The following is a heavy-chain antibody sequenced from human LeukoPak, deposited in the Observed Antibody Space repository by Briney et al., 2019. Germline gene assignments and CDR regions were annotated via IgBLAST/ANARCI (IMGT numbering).Heavy chain of an antibody. CDR1: GYPFTTYW. Sequence: GESLQISFQASGYPFTTYWIGWVRPMPGKGLQWIGIISPGNSDPRYNPSFQGQVTISADKSISTAYLQWSSLKTSDTAIYYCVWPSGATPNRPWDAFDIWGQGTMVTVSS. D-gene: IGHD1-26*01. J-gene: IGHJ3*02. V-gene: IGHV5-51*01. CDR2: ISPGNSDP. CDR3: VWPSGATPNRPWDAFDI.